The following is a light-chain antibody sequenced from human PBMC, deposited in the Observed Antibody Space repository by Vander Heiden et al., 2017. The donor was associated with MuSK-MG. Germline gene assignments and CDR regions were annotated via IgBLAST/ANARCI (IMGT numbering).Light chain of an antibody. CDR3: QHGSNWPALT. V-gene: IGKV3-11*01. CDR1: QSVSSY. J-gene: IGKJ4*01. CDR2: DAS. Sequence: EIVLTQSPATLSLSPGERATRSCRASQSVSSYLAWYQQKPGQAPRLLIYDASNRATGIPARFSGSGSGTDFTLTSSSREPEDLAVYYCQHGSNWPALTFGGGTKVEIK.